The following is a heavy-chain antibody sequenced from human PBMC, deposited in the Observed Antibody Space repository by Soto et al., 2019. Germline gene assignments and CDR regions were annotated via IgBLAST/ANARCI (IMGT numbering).Heavy chain of an antibody. D-gene: IGHD1-26*01. J-gene: IGHJ6*02. V-gene: IGHV5-10-1*01. CDR1: GYSFTSYW. CDR2: IDPSDSYT. Sequence: GESLKISCKGSGYSFTSYWISWVRQMPGKGLEWMGRIDPSDSYTHYSPSFQGHVTISADKSISTAYLQWNSLKASDTAMYYCARSSVVGAINPYYYYGMDVWGQGTTVTVSS. CDR3: ARSSVVGAINPYYYYGMDV.